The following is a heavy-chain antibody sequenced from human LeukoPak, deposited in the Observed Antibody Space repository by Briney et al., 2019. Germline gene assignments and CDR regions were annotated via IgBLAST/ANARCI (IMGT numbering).Heavy chain of an antibody. CDR3: AKEPLNYYDSSGYYTTGGYFQH. J-gene: IGHJ1*01. CDR1: GFTFSSYG. V-gene: IGHV3-30*18. Sequence: GGSLRLSCAASGFTFSSYGMHWVRQAPGKGLEWVAVISYDGSNKYYADSMKGRFTISRDNSKNTLYLQMNSLRAEDTAVYYCAKEPLNYYDSSGYYTTGGYFQHWGQGTLVTVSS. CDR2: ISYDGSNK. D-gene: IGHD3-22*01.